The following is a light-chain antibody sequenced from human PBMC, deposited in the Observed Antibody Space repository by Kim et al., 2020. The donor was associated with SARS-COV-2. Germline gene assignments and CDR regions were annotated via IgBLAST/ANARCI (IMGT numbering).Light chain of an antibody. CDR3: QQYNSYSSYT. CDR1: QRISSW. J-gene: IGKJ2*01. CDR2: KAS. V-gene: IGKV1-5*03. Sequence: DIQMTQSPYTLSASVGDRVTITCRASQRISSWLAWYQQKPGKAPKLLIYKASSLESGVPSRFSGSGSGTEFTLTISSLQPDDFATYYCQQYNSYSSYTFGQGTKLEI.